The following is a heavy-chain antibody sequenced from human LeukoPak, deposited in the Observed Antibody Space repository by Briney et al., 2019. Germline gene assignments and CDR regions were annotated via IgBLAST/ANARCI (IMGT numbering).Heavy chain of an antibody. J-gene: IGHJ4*02. CDR3: AREQGIVIVVGIDS. V-gene: IGHV4-4*02. D-gene: IGHD3-22*01. Sequence: SETLSLTCAVSGASISSNNWWSWVRQPPGKGLEWIGEIYHSGSTNYNPSLRSRVTISVDKSKNQFSLKLTSVTAADTAVYYCAREQGIVIVVGIDSWGRGTLVTVSS. CDR2: IYHSGST. CDR1: GASISSNNW.